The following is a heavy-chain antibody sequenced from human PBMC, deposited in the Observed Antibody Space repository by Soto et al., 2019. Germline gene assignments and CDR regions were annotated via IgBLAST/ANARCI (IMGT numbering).Heavy chain of an antibody. Sequence: GGSLRLSCAASGFTFRTYAMQWVRQAPGKGLEWVAVISYDGSNKYYADSVKGRFTISRDNSKNTLYLQMNSLRAEDTAVYYCARDRPSPYCSSTSCSSYFDYWGQGTLVTVSS. V-gene: IGHV3-30-3*01. CDR2: ISYDGSNK. CDR1: GFTFRTYA. CDR3: ARDRPSPYCSSTSCSSYFDY. J-gene: IGHJ4*02. D-gene: IGHD2-2*01.